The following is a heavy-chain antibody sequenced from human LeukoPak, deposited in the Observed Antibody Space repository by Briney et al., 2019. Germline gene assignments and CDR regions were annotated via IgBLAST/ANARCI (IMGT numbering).Heavy chain of an antibody. D-gene: IGHD6-6*01. Sequence: SETLSLTCTVSGGSISSSSYYWGWIRQPPGKGLEWIGSIYYSGSTYYNPSLKSRVTISLDTSKNQLSLKLSSVAAADTAVYYCARRDIAARLNWFDPWGQGTLVTVSS. CDR3: ARRDIAARLNWFDP. CDR1: GGSISSSSYY. V-gene: IGHV4-39*01. CDR2: IYYSGST. J-gene: IGHJ5*02.